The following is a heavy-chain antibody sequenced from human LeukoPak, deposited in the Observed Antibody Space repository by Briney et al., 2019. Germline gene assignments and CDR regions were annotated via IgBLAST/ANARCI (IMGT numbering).Heavy chain of an antibody. V-gene: IGHV3-30*19. Sequence: GGSLRLSCAASGFSFSGYGMHWVRQAPGKGLEGVTFIQNDGSNKYYTDSVKGRFTISRDNSKNTLYLQMSSLRVEDTALYYCARDDLLTGYNLDYWGQGTLVTVSS. CDR3: ARDDLLTGYNLDY. D-gene: IGHD3-9*01. CDR1: GFSFSGYG. J-gene: IGHJ4*02. CDR2: IQNDGSNK.